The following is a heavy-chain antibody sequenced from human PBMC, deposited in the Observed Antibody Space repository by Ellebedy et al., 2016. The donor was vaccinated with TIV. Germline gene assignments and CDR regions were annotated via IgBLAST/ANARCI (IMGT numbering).Heavy chain of an antibody. D-gene: IGHD6-19*01. Sequence: GGSLRLXXVASRIAFALYGMHWVRQAPGRGLEWVAVISFDGGNQYYADSVQGRFTISRDNSKNTSFLQMTSLRPEDTAVYFCAKDRSKEVQWLDDPFDIWGRGTMVTVSS. J-gene: IGHJ3*02. CDR2: ISFDGGNQ. V-gene: IGHV3-30*18. CDR1: RIAFALYG. CDR3: AKDRSKEVQWLDDPFDI.